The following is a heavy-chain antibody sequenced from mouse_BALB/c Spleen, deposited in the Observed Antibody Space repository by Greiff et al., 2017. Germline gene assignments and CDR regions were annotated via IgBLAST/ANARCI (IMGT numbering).Heavy chain of an antibody. J-gene: IGHJ1*01. CDR1: GYTFTNYW. D-gene: IGHD3-3*01. CDR3: AREGDRYFDV. Sequence: VQLQQSGAELAKPGASVKISCKASGYTFTNYWLGWVKQRPGHGLEWIGDIYPGGGYTNYNEKFKGKATLTADTSSSTAYMQLSSLTSEDSAVYFCAREGDRYFDVWGAGTTVTVSS. CDR2: IYPGGGYT. V-gene: IGHV1-63*02.